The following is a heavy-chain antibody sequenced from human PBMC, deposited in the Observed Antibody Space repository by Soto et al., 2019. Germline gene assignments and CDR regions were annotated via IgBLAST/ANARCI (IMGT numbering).Heavy chain of an antibody. Sequence: GGSLRLSCAASGFTFSSYSMNWVRQAPGKGLEWVSSISSSSSYIYYADSVKGRFTISRDNAKNSLYLQMNSLRAEDTAVYYCARDHDYSNYFYGMDVWGQGTTVTVSS. CDR2: ISSSSSYI. V-gene: IGHV3-21*01. CDR3: ARDHDYSNYFYGMDV. CDR1: GFTFSSYS. D-gene: IGHD4-4*01. J-gene: IGHJ6*02.